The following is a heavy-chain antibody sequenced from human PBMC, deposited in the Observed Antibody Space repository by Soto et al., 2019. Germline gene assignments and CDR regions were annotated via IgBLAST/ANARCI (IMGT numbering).Heavy chain of an antibody. D-gene: IGHD3-9*01. CDR1: GFTFSSYW. CDR2: IKQDGSEK. J-gene: IGHJ4*02. CDR3: ARARYFDWLFYN. V-gene: IGHV3-7*01. Sequence: EVQLVESGGGLVQPGGALRLSCAASGFTFSSYWMSWVRQAPGKGLEWVANIKQDGSEKYYVASVKGRFTISRDNAKNSPYLQMNSLRAEDTAVAYCARARYFDWLFYNWGQGTLVTVSS.